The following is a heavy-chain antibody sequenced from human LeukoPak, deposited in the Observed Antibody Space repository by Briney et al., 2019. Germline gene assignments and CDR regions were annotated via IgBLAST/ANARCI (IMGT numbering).Heavy chain of an antibody. V-gene: IGHV3-30*04. Sequence: GGSLRLSCTASGFTFSSYVMHWVRQAPGKGLEWVAVISYDGSNKYYADSVKGRFTISRDNSKNTLYLQMNSLRAEDTAVYYCARHALEDVLRYFDWLPLRSPPPLFDYWGQGTLVTVSS. J-gene: IGHJ4*02. CDR2: ISYDGSNK. CDR3: ARHALEDVLRYFDWLPLRSPPPLFDY. D-gene: IGHD3-9*01. CDR1: GFTFSSYV.